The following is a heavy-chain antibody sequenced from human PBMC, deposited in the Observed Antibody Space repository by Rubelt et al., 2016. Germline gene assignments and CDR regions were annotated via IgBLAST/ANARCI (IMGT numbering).Heavy chain of an antibody. J-gene: IGHJ4*02. CDR2: ISSSSSYI. Sequence: ALRKGLEWVSSISSSSSYIYYADSVKGRFTISRDNAKNSLYLQMNSLRAEDTAVYYCARVVGSVDYGDYNFDYWGQGTLVTVSS. V-gene: IGHV3-21*01. D-gene: IGHD4-17*01. CDR3: ARVVGSVDYGDYNFDY.